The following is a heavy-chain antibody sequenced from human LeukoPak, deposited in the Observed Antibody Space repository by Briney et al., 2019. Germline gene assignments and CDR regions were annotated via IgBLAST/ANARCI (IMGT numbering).Heavy chain of an antibody. D-gene: IGHD2-2*02. CDR1: GFTFSGSA. CDR3: TRPKISCSSTSCYTMGNWFDP. Sequence: PGGSLRLSCAASGFTFSGSAMHWVRQASGKGLEWVGRIRSKANSYATAYAASVKGRVTISRDDSKNTAYLQMNSLKTEDTAVYYCTRPKISCSSTSCYTMGNWFDPWGQGTLVTVSS. V-gene: IGHV3-73*01. CDR2: IRSKANSYAT. J-gene: IGHJ5*02.